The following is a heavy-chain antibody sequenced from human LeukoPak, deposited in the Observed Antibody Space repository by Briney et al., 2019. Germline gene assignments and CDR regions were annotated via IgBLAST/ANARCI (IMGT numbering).Heavy chain of an antibody. J-gene: IGHJ4*02. Sequence: GGSLRLSCAASGVTFSSYGMHWVRQAPGKVLEWLVVIWHDGSKKYYADSVKGRFTISRDNSKNTVYLQMDSLRGEDTAVYYCASQVYSTSWYEIGYWGQGTLVSVSS. CDR3: ASQVYSTSWYEIGY. V-gene: IGHV3-33*01. CDR2: IWHDGSKK. D-gene: IGHD6-13*01. CDR1: GVTFSSYG.